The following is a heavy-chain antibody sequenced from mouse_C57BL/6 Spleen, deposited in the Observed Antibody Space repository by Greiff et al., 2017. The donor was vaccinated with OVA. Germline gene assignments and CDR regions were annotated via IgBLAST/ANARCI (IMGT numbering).Heavy chain of an antibody. Sequence: VQLQQSGPELEKPGASVKIPCKASGYTFTDYNMDWVKQSHGKSLEWIGDINPNNGGTIYNQKFKGKATLTVDKSSSTAYMELRSLTSEDTAVYYCARIYGSSYDWFAYWGQGTLVTVSA. V-gene: IGHV1-18*01. CDR1: GYTFTDYN. CDR3: ARIYGSSYDWFAY. D-gene: IGHD1-1*01. J-gene: IGHJ3*01. CDR2: INPNNGGT.